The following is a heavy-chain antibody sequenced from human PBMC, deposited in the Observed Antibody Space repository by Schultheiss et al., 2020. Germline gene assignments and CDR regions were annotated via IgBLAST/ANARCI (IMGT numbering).Heavy chain of an antibody. V-gene: IGHV3-23*01. J-gene: IGHJ4*02. CDR2: IGGSGFST. CDR1: GFTFSNSA. CDR3: AREGAVAGILDY. D-gene: IGHD6-19*01. Sequence: GGSLRLSCAASGFTFSNSAMNWVRQAPGKGLEWVSAIGGSGFSTSYADSVKGRFTIARDHSKNTIDLQMNNLRAEDTAVYYCAREGAVAGILDYWGQGTLVTVSS.